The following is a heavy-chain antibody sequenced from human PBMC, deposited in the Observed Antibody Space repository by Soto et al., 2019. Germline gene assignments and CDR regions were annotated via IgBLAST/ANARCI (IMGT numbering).Heavy chain of an antibody. CDR2: ISYDGSNV. CDR3: AKDYRAVTTLHFYGMDV. J-gene: IGHJ6*02. CDR1: GFTFSSYG. V-gene: IGHV3-30*18. Sequence: QVQLVESGGGVVQPGRSLRLSCAASGFTFSSYGMHWVRQAPGTGLEWVAVISYDGSNVYYADSLKGRFTISRDNSRNTLYLQMSSLRSEDTAVYYCAKDYRAVTTLHFYGMDVWGQGTAVTVSS. D-gene: IGHD4-4*01.